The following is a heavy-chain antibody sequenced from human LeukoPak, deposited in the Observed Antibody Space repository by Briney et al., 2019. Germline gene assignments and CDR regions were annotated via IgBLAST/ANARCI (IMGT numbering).Heavy chain of an antibody. V-gene: IGHV1-2*02. CDR2: INPNSGGT. CDR1: GYTFTGYY. CDR3: AADSSGWYWFDP. J-gene: IGHJ5*02. Sequence: GASVKVSCKASGYTFTGYYMRWVRQAPGQGLEWMGWINPNSGGTNYAQKFQGRVTMTRDTSISTAYMELSRLRSDDTAVYYCAADSSGWYWFDPWGQGTLVTVSS. D-gene: IGHD6-19*01.